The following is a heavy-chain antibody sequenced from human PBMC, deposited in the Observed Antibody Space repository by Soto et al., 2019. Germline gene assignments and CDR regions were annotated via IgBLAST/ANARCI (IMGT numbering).Heavy chain of an antibody. D-gene: IGHD3-9*01. V-gene: IGHV1-18*01. CDR2: IRADNVNT. Sequence: QVQLVQSGAEVKKPGASVKVSCKASGYTFTTYGITWGRQAPGQGLEWMGWIRADNVNTNYPQKFQGRVTMTTDTSTSTAYMELRSLRSDDTAVYYCARDPGFRSDYWGQGTLVTVSS. J-gene: IGHJ4*02. CDR1: GYTFTTYG. CDR3: ARDPGFRSDY.